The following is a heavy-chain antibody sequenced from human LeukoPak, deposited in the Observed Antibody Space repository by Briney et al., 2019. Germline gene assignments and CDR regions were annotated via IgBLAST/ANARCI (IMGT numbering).Heavy chain of an antibody. V-gene: IGHV3-74*01. CDR1: GFTFSSYW. Sequence: GGSLRLSCVASGFTFSSYWMHWVRQDPRKGLVWVSRINGDGRNINYADSVRGRFTISRDNAKNTLYLQMNSLRAEDTVVYYCAKWYDSSVKDYWGQGTLVTVSS. CDR2: INGDGRNI. D-gene: IGHD3-22*01. CDR3: AKWYDSSVKDY. J-gene: IGHJ4*02.